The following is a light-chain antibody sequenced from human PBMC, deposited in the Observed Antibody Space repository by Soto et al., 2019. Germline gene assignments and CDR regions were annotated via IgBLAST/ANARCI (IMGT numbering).Light chain of an antibody. CDR3: MQALHSPRT. CDR1: QSLMHSNGYNY. CDR2: LGS. Sequence: DIVMTQSPLALPVTPGEPASISCRSSQSLMHSNGYNYLDWYLQKPGQSSQLLIYLGSNRSSGVPDRFSGSGSGTDLTLKISRVEAEDVGVYYCMQALHSPRTFGQGTKVEIK. V-gene: IGKV2-28*01. J-gene: IGKJ1*01.